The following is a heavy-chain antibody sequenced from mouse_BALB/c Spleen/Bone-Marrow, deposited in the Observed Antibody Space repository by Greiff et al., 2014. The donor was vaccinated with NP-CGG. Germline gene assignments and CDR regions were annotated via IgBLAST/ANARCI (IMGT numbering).Heavy chain of an antibody. CDR2: IRDKANGYIT. D-gene: IGHD1-2*01. CDR3: ARDRTTATLYWYFDV. V-gene: IGHV7-3*02. CDR1: GFTFTDYY. Sequence: EVQLVESGGGLVQPGGSLRLSCATSGFTFTDYYMSWVRQPPGKALEWLGFIRDKANGYITEYSASVKGRFTISRDNSQSILYLQMNTLRAEDSATYYCARDRTTATLYWYFDVWGAGTTVTVSS. J-gene: IGHJ1*01.